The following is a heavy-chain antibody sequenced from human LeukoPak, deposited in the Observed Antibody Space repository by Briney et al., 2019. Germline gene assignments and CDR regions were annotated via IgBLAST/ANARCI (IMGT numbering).Heavy chain of an antibody. CDR3: AKDREKAVGATIFDH. J-gene: IGHJ4*02. V-gene: IGHV3-23*01. CDR1: GFXFSDYA. CDR2: ISFSGRST. D-gene: IGHD1-26*01. Sequence: PGGSLRLSCAVSGFXFSDYAISWVRQAPGKGLEWVLGISFSGRSTNYADSVKGRFIISRDNSNNTLYLQMNSLRAEDTAVYYCAKDREKAVGATIFDHWGQGTLVTVSS.